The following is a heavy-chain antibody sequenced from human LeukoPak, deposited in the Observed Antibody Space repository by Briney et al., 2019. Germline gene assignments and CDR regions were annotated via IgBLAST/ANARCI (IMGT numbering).Heavy chain of an antibody. V-gene: IGHV3-21*01. CDR3: GHCTTTSCYAGGH. J-gene: IGHJ4*02. Sequence: TGGSLRLSCAASGLTFSSYSMNWVRQAPGKGLEWVSSISSSSTYIYYADLVKGRFTISRDNAKNSLYLQMNSLSAEDTAVYYCGHCTTTSCYAGGHWGQGTLVTVSS. CDR1: GLTFSSYS. D-gene: IGHD2-2*01. CDR2: ISSSSTYI.